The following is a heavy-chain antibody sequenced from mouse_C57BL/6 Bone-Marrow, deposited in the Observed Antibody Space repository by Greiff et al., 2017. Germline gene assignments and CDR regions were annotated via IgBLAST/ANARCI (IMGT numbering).Heavy chain of an antibody. D-gene: IGHD1-1*01. CDR3: ARDYYGSSLFAY. Sequence: QVQLQQPGAELVKPGASVKLSCKASGYTFTSYWMHWVKQRPGQGLEWIGMIHPNSGSTNYNEKFKSKATLTVDHSSSTAYMQLSSLTSEDSAVYYCARDYYGSSLFAYWGQGTLVTVSA. CDR2: IHPNSGST. V-gene: IGHV1-64*01. J-gene: IGHJ3*01. CDR1: GYTFTSYW.